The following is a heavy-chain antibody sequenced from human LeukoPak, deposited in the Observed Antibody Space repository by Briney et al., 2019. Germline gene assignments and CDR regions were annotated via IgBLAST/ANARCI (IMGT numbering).Heavy chain of an antibody. CDR3: ARVRLYCGGDCYTPNFDY. CDR2: IIPIFGTA. J-gene: IGHJ4*02. Sequence: GASVKVSCKASGGTFSSYAISWVRQAPGQGLEWMGGIIPIFGTANYAQKFQGRVTITADGSTSTAYMELSSLRSEDTAVYYCARVRLYCGGDCYTPNFDYWGQGTLVTVSS. CDR1: GGTFSSYA. D-gene: IGHD2-21*02. V-gene: IGHV1-69*13.